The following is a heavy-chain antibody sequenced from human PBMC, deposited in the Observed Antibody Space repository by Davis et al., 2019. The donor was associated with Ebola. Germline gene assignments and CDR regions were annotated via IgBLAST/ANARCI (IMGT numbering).Heavy chain of an antibody. CDR1: GFTFSDYA. D-gene: IGHD1-1*01. CDR3: VKVQLAYYFDY. J-gene: IGHJ4*02. Sequence: GESLKISCAASGFTFSDYAIHWVRQAPGKGLEYVSAISSNGGSTYYADSVKGRFTISRDNSKNTLYLQMSSLRAEDTAVYYCVKVQLAYYFDYWGQGTLVTVSS. V-gene: IGHV3-64D*06. CDR2: ISSNGGST.